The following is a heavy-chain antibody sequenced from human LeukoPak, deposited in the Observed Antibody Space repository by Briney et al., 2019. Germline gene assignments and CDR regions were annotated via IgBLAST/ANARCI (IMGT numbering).Heavy chain of an antibody. V-gene: IGHV3-23*01. CDR3: TTDIEAAAGLHYYYYYYMDV. J-gene: IGHJ6*03. Sequence: GGSLRLSCAASGFIFSIYDMNWVRQAPGEGLEWVSGISGSGSGGNIYYADSVKGRFTISRDNSKNTLYLQMNSLKTEDTAVYYCTTDIEAAAGLHYYYYYYMDVWGKGTTVTISS. D-gene: IGHD6-13*01. CDR1: GFIFSIYD. CDR2: ISGSGSGGNI.